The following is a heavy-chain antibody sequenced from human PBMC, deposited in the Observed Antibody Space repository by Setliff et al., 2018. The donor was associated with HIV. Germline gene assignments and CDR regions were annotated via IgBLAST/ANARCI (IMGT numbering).Heavy chain of an antibody. Sequence: PGGSLRLSCGGSGFTVSHSYMHWIRQAPGKGLEWVSSLYGGGSMYYADSLRGRFTISRDNSKNILYLQMNNLGADDTAVYYCVRHVGKFCSDASCYGVGWFDHWGQGALVTVSS. D-gene: IGHD2-2*01. V-gene: IGHV3-66*04. CDR1: GFTVSHSY. CDR3: VRHVGKFCSDASCYGVGWFDH. CDR2: LYGGGSM. J-gene: IGHJ5*02.